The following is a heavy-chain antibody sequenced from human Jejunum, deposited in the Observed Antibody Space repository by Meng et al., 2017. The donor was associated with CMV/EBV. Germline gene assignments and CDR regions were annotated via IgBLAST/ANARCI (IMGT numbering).Heavy chain of an antibody. Sequence: GSAYSFTSYWIGWVRQMPGKGLAYMGIIYPDDSDTSYSPSFQGQVTISADKSISTAYLQWSSLKASDTAMYYCARHFVGSPCVYWGQGTLVTVSS. CDR1: AYSFTSYW. J-gene: IGHJ4*02. CDR3: ARHFVGSPCVY. CDR2: IYPDDSDT. D-gene: IGHD3-10*01. V-gene: IGHV5-51*01.